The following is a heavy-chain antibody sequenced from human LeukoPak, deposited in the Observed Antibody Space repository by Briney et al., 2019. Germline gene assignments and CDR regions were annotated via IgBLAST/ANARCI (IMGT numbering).Heavy chain of an antibody. Sequence: GGSLRLSCAASGFTFSSYGMHWVRQAPGKGLEWVAVISYDGSNKYYADSVKGRFTISRDNSKNTLYLQMNSLRAEDTAVYYCAKATGTLYYYGMDVWGQGTTVTVSS. CDR3: AKATGTLYYYGMDV. CDR2: ISYDGSNK. V-gene: IGHV3-30*18. CDR1: GFTFSSYG. J-gene: IGHJ6*02. D-gene: IGHD1-1*01.